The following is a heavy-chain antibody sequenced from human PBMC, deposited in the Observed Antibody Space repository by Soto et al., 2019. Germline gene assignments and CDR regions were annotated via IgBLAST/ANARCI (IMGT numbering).Heavy chain of an antibody. CDR2: TTNTGGTT. CDR3: AKLRRAATGTDGFHP. CDR1: EDSFDNSV. V-gene: IGHV3-23*01. J-gene: IGHJ5*02. Sequence: ELQLLDSGGCLAHQGESLTLSCAASEDSFDNSVMTWVRQAPGKGLEWVSTTTNTGGTTHYADSVQGRCTVSRDNFRNTLYLLMISLRAEDTAVYYCAKLRRAATGTDGFHPWGQGTLVTVSS. D-gene: IGHD1-1*01.